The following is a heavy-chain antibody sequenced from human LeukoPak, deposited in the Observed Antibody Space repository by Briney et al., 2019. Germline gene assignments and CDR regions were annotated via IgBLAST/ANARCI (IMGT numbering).Heavy chain of an antibody. J-gene: IGHJ4*02. CDR3: ARTYYYDSSGYPDY. CDR1: GITVSSSY. D-gene: IGHD3-22*01. V-gene: IGHV3-21*01. Sequence: GGSLRLSCAASGITVSSSYMSWVRQAPGKGLEWVSSISSSSSYIYYADSVKGRFTISRDNAKNSLYLQMNSLRAEDTAVYYCARTYYYDSSGYPDYWGQGTLVTVSS. CDR2: ISSSSSYI.